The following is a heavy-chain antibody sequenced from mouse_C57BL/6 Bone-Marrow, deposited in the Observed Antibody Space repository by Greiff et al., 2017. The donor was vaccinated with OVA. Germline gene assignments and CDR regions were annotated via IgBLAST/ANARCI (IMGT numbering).Heavy chain of an antibody. Sequence: QVQLKQSGPGLVAPSQSLSITCTASGFSFTSYGVDWVRQPPGQGLEWLGVIWAGGSTTYNSALISRLSISKDNSKSQMFLKRNSLQTDGTAMYYCAKHGNYSWYFDVWGTGTTVTVSS. CDR2: IWAGGST. J-gene: IGHJ1*03. D-gene: IGHD2-1*01. V-gene: IGHV2-9*01. CDR3: AKHGNYSWYFDV. CDR1: GFSFTSYG.